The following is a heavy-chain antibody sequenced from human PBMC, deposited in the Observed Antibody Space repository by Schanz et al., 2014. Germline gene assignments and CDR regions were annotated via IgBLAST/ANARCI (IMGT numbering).Heavy chain of an antibody. CDR1: GFTFNSYA. Sequence: DVQLLESGGGLVQPGGSLRLSCAASGFTFNSYAMTWVRQAPGKGLEWVSALSGSGGSTYYADSVKGRFTISRDNSKNTLFLQMNRLRAEDTALYYCAIIGVMVAVAGTRADYWGQGTLXTVSS. CDR2: LSGSGGST. D-gene: IGHD6-19*01. CDR3: AIIGVMVAVAGTRADY. J-gene: IGHJ4*02. V-gene: IGHV3-23*01.